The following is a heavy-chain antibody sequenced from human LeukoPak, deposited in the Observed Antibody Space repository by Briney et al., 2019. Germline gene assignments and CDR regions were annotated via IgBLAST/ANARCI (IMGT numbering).Heavy chain of an antibody. CDR3: AKEGGYNYGYLDS. D-gene: IGHD5-18*01. V-gene: IGHV3-23*01. CDR2: ISGSGDT. CDR1: GFSYSSYA. J-gene: IGHJ4*02. Sequence: PGGSLRLSCAVSGFSYSSYAMSWVRQAPGKGLEAVSTISGSGDTYYVDSVKGRFTISRDNSKNTLYLQMNSLRAEDTAVYYCAKEGGYNYGYLDSWGQGTLVTVSS.